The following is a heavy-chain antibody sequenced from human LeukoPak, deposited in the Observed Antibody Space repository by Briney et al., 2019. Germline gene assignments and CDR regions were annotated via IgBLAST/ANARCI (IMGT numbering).Heavy chain of an antibody. CDR3: ATSSGELLGREFDY. V-gene: IGHV1-24*01. CDR2: FDPEDGET. Sequence: ASVKVSCKVSGYTLTVLSMHWVRQAPGKGLEWMGGFDPEDGETIYAEKFQGRVTMTEDTSIETAYTELSSLRSEDTAVYYCATSSGELLGREFDYWGQGTLVTVSS. CDR1: GYTLTVLS. J-gene: IGHJ4*02. D-gene: IGHD1-26*01.